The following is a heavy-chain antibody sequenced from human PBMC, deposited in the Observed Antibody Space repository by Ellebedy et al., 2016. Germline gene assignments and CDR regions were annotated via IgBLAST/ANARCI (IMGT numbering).Heavy chain of an antibody. CDR2: INPNSGGT. CDR3: ARERAVSRITMVRGVMLFQH. V-gene: IGHV1-2*02. Sequence: ASVKVSCXASGYTFTGYYMHWVRQAPGQGLEWMGWINPNSGGTNYAQKFQGRVTMTRDTSISTAYMELSRLRSDDTAVYYCARERAVSRITMVRGVMLFQHWGQGTLVTVSS. J-gene: IGHJ1*01. CDR1: GYTFTGYY. D-gene: IGHD3-10*01.